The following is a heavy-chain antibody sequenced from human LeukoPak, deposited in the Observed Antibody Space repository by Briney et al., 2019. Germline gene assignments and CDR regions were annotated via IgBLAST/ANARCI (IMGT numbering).Heavy chain of an antibody. D-gene: IGHD6-19*01. CDR1: GYSISSNNW. V-gene: IGHV4-28*01. CDR2: IYYSGST. Sequence: SETLSLTCAVSGYSISSNNWWAWIRQPPGKGLEWIGYIYYSGSTYYNPYNPSLTSRVTMSVDTSKNQFSLKLDSVTEKDTAMYYCARNQAVAANRGAFDTWGQGTMVTVSS. CDR3: ARNQAVAANRGAFDT. J-gene: IGHJ3*02.